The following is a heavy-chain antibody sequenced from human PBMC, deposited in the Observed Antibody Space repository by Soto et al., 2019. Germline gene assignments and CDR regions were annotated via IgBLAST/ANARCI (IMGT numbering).Heavy chain of an antibody. Sequence: KPSETLSLTCSVSGDSISTVDYFWAWIRQPPGQALEYIGYIYKSTTTYYNPSFESRVAISLDTSKSQFSLTVTSVTAADTAVYLCARGRYCLTGRCFPNWFDSWGQGTLVTVS. CDR2: IYKSTTT. D-gene: IGHD2-15*01. J-gene: IGHJ5*01. CDR1: GDSISTVDYF. CDR3: ARGRYCLTGRCFPNWFDS. V-gene: IGHV4-30-4*01.